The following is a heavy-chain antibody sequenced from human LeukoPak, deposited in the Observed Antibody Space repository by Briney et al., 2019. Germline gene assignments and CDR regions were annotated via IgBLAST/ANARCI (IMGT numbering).Heavy chain of an antibody. D-gene: IGHD6-19*01. J-gene: IGHJ4*02. CDR3: AKDYGSGWYDY. CDR2: IKQDGSEK. Sequence: GGSLRLSCAASGFTFSAYWMSWVRQARGRGLEWVATIKQDGSEKYYVDSVKGRFTISRDNARNSVYLQMDSLKPEDTAVYYCAKDYGSGWYDYWGQGTLVTVSS. V-gene: IGHV3-7*01. CDR1: GFTFSAYW.